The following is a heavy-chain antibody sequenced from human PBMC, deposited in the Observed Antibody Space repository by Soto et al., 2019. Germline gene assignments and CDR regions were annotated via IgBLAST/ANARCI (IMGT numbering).Heavy chain of an antibody. J-gene: IGHJ4*02. V-gene: IGHV1-2*02. Sequence: ASVKVSSKASGYTFTGYYMHWVRQAPGQGLEWMGWINPNSGGTNYAQKFQGRVTMTRDTSISTAYMELSRLRSDDTAVYYCARGRRYCTNGVCSTGYYFDYWGQGTLVTVSS. CDR2: INPNSGGT. CDR3: ARGRRYCTNGVCSTGYYFDY. D-gene: IGHD2-8*01. CDR1: GYTFTGYY.